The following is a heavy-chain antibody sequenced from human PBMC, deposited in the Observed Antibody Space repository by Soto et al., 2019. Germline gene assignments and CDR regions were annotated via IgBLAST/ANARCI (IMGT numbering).Heavy chain of an antibody. CDR2: IYYNGGT. V-gene: IGHV4-59*01. Sequence: ETLSLTCAVYGGSLSGYYWSWIRQTPGKGPEWIGYIYYNGGTNYNPSLKSRATILLDTSTNQFSLTLTSVTAADTAVYYCARDGGQGRGVIGHYWGRGILVTVSS. J-gene: IGHJ4*02. CDR3: ARDGGQGRGVIGHY. D-gene: IGHD3-16*02. CDR1: GGSLSGYY.